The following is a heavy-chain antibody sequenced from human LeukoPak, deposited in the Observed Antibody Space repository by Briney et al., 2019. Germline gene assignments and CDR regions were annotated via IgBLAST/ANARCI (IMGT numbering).Heavy chain of an antibody. Sequence: PSETLSLTCTVSGGSISSYYWSWIRQPAGMGLEWIGRIYTRGSTNYNPYLKSRVTMSVDTSKNQFSLKLSSVTAADTAVYYYAREGWDYYYMDVWGKGTTVTVSS. V-gene: IGHV4-4*07. CDR2: IYTRGST. D-gene: IGHD6-19*01. CDR1: GGSISSYY. J-gene: IGHJ6*03. CDR3: AREGWDYYYMDV.